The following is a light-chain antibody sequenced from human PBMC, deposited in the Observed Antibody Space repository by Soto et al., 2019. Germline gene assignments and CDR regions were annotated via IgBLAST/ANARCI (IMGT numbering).Light chain of an antibody. J-gene: IGKJ1*01. Sequence: EIVFTQGTGTLSLSPGERATLSCRASQSVSSNFLAWSQQKPGQAPRLLIYGAYSRAAGIPDRFSGSGSRTDFILTISRLEPEDFAVDYCQQYGSSGTFGQGTKVDIK. CDR1: QSVSSNF. CDR3: QQYGSSGT. V-gene: IGKV3-20*01. CDR2: GAY.